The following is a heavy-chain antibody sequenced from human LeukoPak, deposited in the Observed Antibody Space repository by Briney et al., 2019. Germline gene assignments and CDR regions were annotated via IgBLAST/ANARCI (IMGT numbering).Heavy chain of an antibody. CDR3: ARVTVGPLRGGDCRDALEI. J-gene: IGHJ3*02. Sequence: GGSLRLSSAVSGCTLSSYSMNWVRQAPGKGLERASFISTSSSYIYYADSVRGRFTISRDNAKNSLYLQMNSLRAEDTAVYYCARVTVGPLRGGDCRDALEIWGQGTMVTVSS. D-gene: IGHD2-21*01. CDR2: ISTSSSYI. CDR1: GCTLSSYS. V-gene: IGHV3-21*01.